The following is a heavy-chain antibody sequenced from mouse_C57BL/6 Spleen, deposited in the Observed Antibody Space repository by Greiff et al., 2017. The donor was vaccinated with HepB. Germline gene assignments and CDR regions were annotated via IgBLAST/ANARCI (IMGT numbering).Heavy chain of an antibody. CDR1: DSEVFPIAY. CDR2: ILPSIGRT. J-gene: IGHJ1*03. V-gene: IGHV15-2*01. Sequence: SGSELRSPGSSVKLSCKDFDSEVFPIAYMSWVRQKPGHGFEWIGGILPSIGRTIYGEKFEDKATLDADTLSNTAYLELNSLTSEDSAIYYCARRGYGSSLYWYFDVWGTGTTVTVSS. D-gene: IGHD1-1*01. CDR3: ARRGYGSSLYWYFDV.